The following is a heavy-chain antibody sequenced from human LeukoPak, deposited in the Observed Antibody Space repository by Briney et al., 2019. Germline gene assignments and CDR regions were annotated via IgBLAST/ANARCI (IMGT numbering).Heavy chain of an antibody. V-gene: IGHV5-51*01. CDR1: GYSFTSYW. CDR3: ARSHTGDDYGDYIGL. D-gene: IGHD4-17*01. CDR2: IYPGDSDT. J-gene: IGHJ4*02. Sequence: GESLKISCKGSGYSFTSYWIGWVRQMPGKGLEWMGIIYPGDSDTRYSPSFQGQVTISADKSISTAYLQWSSLKASDTAMYYCARSHTGDDYGDYIGLWGQGTLVTVSS.